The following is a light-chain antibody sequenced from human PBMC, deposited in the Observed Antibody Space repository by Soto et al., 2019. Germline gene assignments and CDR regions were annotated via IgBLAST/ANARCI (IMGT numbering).Light chain of an antibody. J-gene: IGLJ3*02. CDR1: NSNSGSNT. CDR3: AAWDDSLNVWV. CDR2: TND. Sequence: QSVLTQPPSASGTPGQRVTISCSGSNSNSGSNTVNWYQKLPGTAPKLLIYTNDQRPSGVPDRFSASKSGTSASLAISGLQSEDEADYFCAAWDDSLNVWVFGGGTKVTVL. V-gene: IGLV1-44*01.